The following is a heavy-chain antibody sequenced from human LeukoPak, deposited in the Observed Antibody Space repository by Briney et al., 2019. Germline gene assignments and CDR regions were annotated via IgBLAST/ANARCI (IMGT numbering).Heavy chain of an antibody. CDR1: GFTFSTYG. Sequence: EGSLRLSCAASGFTFSTYGMHWVRQAPGKGLEWVAFIRYDGNNKYYADSVKGRFTISRDNSKNMLYLEMKSLRPEDTAVYYCAKNGPDYIWGNYLDYWGQGTLVTVSS. V-gene: IGHV3-30*02. CDR2: IRYDGNNK. J-gene: IGHJ4*02. D-gene: IGHD3-16*01. CDR3: AKNGPDYIWGNYLDY.